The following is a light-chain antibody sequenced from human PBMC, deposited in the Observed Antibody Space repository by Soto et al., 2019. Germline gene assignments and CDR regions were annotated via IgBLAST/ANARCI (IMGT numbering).Light chain of an antibody. CDR1: NIGTKS. CDR3: QVWDSISDHWV. CDR2: DDN. V-gene: IGLV3-21*02. Sequence: SYELTQPPSVSVAPGQTARITCGGNNIGTKSVHWYQQKAGQAPILVIYDDNERPSGIPERVSGSNSGNTATLTISSVEAGDEADFYCQVWDSISDHWVFGGGTKLTVL. J-gene: IGLJ3*02.